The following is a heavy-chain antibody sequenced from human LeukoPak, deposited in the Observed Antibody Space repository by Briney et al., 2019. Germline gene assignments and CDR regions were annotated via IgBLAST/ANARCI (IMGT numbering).Heavy chain of an antibody. Sequence: ASVKVSCKASGGTFSSYAISWVRQAPGQGLEWMGGIILIFGTANYAQKFQGRVTITADESTSTAYMELSSLRSEDTAVYYCARVGELLWGDGVYWFDPWGQGTLVTVSS. D-gene: IGHD3-10*01. CDR2: IILIFGTA. V-gene: IGHV1-69*13. J-gene: IGHJ5*02. CDR1: GGTFSSYA. CDR3: ARVGELLWGDGVYWFDP.